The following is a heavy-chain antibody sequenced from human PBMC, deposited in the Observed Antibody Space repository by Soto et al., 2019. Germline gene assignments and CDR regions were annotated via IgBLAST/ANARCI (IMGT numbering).Heavy chain of an antibody. D-gene: IGHD3-10*01. CDR1: GGTFSSYT. J-gene: IGHJ6*02. Sequence: SVKVSCKASGGTFSSYTISWVRQAPGQGLEWMGRIIPILGIANYAQKFQGRVTITADKSTSTAYMELSSLRSEDTAVYYCARAVVYGSGSYSDYYYYGMDVWG. CDR2: IIPILGIA. V-gene: IGHV1-69*02. CDR3: ARAVVYGSGSYSDYYYYGMDV.